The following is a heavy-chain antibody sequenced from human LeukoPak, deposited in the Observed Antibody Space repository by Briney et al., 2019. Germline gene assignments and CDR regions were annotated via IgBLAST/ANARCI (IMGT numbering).Heavy chain of an antibody. CDR2: IHYSGST. J-gene: IGHJ4*02. Sequence: PSETLSLTCTVSGGSISSSSYYWGWIRQPPGKGLEWIGSIHYSGSTYYNPSLNSRVTISEDTSKNQFSLKMSSVTAADTAVYYCASRHNFDLYYWGQGTLVTVSS. CDR3: ASRHNFDLYY. V-gene: IGHV4-39*01. CDR1: GGSISSSSYY. D-gene: IGHD3-9*01.